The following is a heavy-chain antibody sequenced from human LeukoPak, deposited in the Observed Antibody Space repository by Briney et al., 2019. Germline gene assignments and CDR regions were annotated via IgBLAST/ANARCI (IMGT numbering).Heavy chain of an antibody. J-gene: IGHJ3*02. Sequence: GGSLRLSCAASGFTFNTYSLIWVRQAPGKGLEWVSSISGSSKYIFYADSVKGRFTISRDNAKNSLYLQMNSLRAEDTAVYYCARDHFVNAFDIWGQGTMVTVSS. CDR1: GFTFNTYS. V-gene: IGHV3-21*01. CDR2: ISGSSKYI. D-gene: IGHD3-3*02. CDR3: ARDHFVNAFDI.